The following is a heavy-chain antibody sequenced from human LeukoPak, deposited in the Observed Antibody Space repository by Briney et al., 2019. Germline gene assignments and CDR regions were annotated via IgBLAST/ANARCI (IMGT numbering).Heavy chain of an antibody. V-gene: IGHV3-30*02. Sequence: GGSLRLSCAASGFTFSSYGMHWVRQAPGKGLEWVAFIRYDGSNKYYADSVKGRFTISRDNSKNTLYLQMNSLRAEDTAVYYCANPGGEYYYYYMDVWGKGTTVTISS. CDR3: ANPGGEYYYYYMDV. D-gene: IGHD3-16*01. J-gene: IGHJ6*03. CDR1: GFTFSSYG. CDR2: IRYDGSNK.